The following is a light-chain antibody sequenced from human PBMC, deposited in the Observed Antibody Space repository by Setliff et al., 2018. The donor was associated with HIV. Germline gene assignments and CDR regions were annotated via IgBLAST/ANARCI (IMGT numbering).Light chain of an antibody. Sequence: QSVLAQPASVSGSPGQSITISCTGTSSDVGSYNLVSWYQQHPGKAPKLMIYEGSKRPSGVSNRFSGSKSGNTASLTISGLQAEDEADYYCCSYAGSSGYVFGNGTKGTVL. CDR3: CSYAGSSGYV. V-gene: IGLV2-23*01. CDR2: EGS. J-gene: IGLJ1*01. CDR1: SSDVGSYNL.